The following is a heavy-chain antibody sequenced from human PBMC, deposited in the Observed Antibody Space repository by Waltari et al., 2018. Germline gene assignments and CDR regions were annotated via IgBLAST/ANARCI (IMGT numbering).Heavy chain of an antibody. J-gene: IGHJ3*02. CDR3: AREGKLLGAFDI. D-gene: IGHD1-26*01. CDR1: GFTFSTYW. V-gene: IGHV3-7*01. CDR2: IRQDGNQK. Sequence: EVQLVESGGTLVQPGGSLRLSCAASGFTFSTYWMNWVRQAQGKGLEWVADIRQDGNQKSYVDSLKGRFTISRDNAESSLYLQMNSLRAEDTAVYYCAREGKLLGAFDIWGQGTMVTVSS.